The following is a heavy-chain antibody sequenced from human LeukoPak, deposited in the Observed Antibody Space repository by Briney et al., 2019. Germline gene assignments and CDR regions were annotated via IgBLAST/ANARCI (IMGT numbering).Heavy chain of an antibody. J-gene: IGHJ4*02. Sequence: SETLSLTCAVYGGSFSGCYWSWIRQPQGKGLEWIGEINHSGSTNYNPSLKSRVSISVDSSKNQFSLKVSSVTAADTAVYYCARGSDTAAGLYWGQGTLVTVSS. CDR3: ARGSDTAAGLY. V-gene: IGHV4-34*01. D-gene: IGHD6-13*01. CDR2: INHSGST. CDR1: GGSFSGCY.